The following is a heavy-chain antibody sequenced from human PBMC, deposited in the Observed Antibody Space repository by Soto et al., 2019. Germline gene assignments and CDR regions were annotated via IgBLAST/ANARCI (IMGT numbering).Heavy chain of an antibody. J-gene: IGHJ4*02. V-gene: IGHV1-69*13. D-gene: IGHD3-22*01. CDR1: GGTFSSYA. CDR3: ARDRLGTYYDSSGYSDY. CDR2: IIPIFGTA. Sequence: GASVKVSCKASGGTFSSYAISWVRQAPGQGLEWMGGIIPIFGTANYAQKFQGRVTITADESTSTAYMELSSLRSEDTAVYYCARDRLGTYYDSSGYSDYWGQGTLVTVSS.